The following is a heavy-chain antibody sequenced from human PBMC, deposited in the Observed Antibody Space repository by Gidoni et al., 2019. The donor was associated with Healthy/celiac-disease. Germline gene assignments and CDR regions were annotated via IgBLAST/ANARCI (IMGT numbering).Heavy chain of an antibody. Sequence: EVQLVESGGRLSSAWGVPETLRAASGFPFSSYWMHWVRQAPGKGLVWVSRINSDGSSTSYADSVKGRFTISRDNAKNTLYLQMNSLRAEDTAVYYCAREFRSRPNWFDPWGQGTLVTVSS. D-gene: IGHD1-26*01. CDR2: INSDGSST. V-gene: IGHV3-74*01. J-gene: IGHJ5*02. CDR3: AREFRSRPNWFDP. CDR1: GFPFSSYW.